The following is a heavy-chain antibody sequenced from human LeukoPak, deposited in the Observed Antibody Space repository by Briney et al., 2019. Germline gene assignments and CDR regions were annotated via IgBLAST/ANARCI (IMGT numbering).Heavy chain of an antibody. D-gene: IGHD2-15*01. CDR3: ASDGQGWLMSIGYYYFDY. J-gene: IGHJ4*02. CDR1: GFTFSSYA. Sequence: PGGSLRLSCAASGFTFSSYAMHWVRQAPGKGLEWVAVISYDGSNKYYADSVKGRFTISRDNSKNTLYLQMNSLRAEDTAVYYCASDGQGWLMSIGYYYFDYWGQGTLVTVSS. CDR2: ISYDGSNK. V-gene: IGHV3-30-3*01.